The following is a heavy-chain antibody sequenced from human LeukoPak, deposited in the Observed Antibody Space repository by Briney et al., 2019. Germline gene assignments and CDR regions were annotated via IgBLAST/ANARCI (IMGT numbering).Heavy chain of an antibody. CDR3: AKGGYCSSTSCLSYYYYMDV. J-gene: IGHJ6*03. CDR1: GFSFRDYP. Sequence: PGGSLRLSCEAAGFSFRDYPMGWVRRASGKRLEWVSGISAGADVIFYADPVKGRFTISRDNSKNTLYLQMNSLRAEDTAVYYCAKGGYCSSTSCLSYYYYMDVWGKGTTVTVSS. D-gene: IGHD2-2*01. V-gene: IGHV3-23*01. CDR2: ISAGADVI.